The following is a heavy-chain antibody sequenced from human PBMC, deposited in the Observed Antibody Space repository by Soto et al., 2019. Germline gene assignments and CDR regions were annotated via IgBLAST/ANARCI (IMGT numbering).Heavy chain of an antibody. Sequence: GGSLRLSCTASGFTFGDYAMSWVRQAPGKGLEWVGFIRSKAYGGTTEYAASVKGRFTISRDDSKSIAYLQMNSLKTGDTAVYYCTRHDFWSGPGTVMDVWGQGTTVTVSS. J-gene: IGHJ6*02. V-gene: IGHV3-49*04. CDR1: GFTFGDYA. CDR2: IRSKAYGGTT. D-gene: IGHD3-3*01. CDR3: TRHDFWSGPGTVMDV.